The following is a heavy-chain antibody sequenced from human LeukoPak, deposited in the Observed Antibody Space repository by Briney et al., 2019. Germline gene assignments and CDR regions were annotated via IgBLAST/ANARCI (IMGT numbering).Heavy chain of an antibody. CDR2: INPNSGGT. Sequence: ASVKVSCKASGYTFTGCYMHWVRQAPGQGLEWMGCINPNSGGTNYAQKFQGRVTMTRDTSISTAYMELSRLRSDDTAVYYCARSSTTRHYYYMDVWGKGTTVTVSS. V-gene: IGHV1-2*02. D-gene: IGHD2-2*01. J-gene: IGHJ6*03. CDR1: GYTFTGCY. CDR3: ARSSTTRHYYYMDV.